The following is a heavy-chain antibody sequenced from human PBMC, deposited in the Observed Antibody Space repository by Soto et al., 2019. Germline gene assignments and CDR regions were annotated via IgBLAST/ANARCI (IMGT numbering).Heavy chain of an antibody. CDR2: ISYDGSNK. D-gene: IGHD3-3*01. Sequence: PGGSLRLSCAASGFTFRSYGMHWVRQAPGKGLEWVALISYDGSNKYYADSVKGRFTISRDNSKNTLFLQMNSLRAEDTAVYYCTTHPLSAGPFWGGYYSRPFDLWGQGSLVTVSS. V-gene: IGHV3-30*03. J-gene: IGHJ4*02. CDR3: TTHPLSAGPFWGGYYSRPFDL. CDR1: GFTFRSYG.